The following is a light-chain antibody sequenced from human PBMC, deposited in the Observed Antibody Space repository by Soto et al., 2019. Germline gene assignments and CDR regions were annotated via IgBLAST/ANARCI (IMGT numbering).Light chain of an antibody. CDR2: AAS. V-gene: IGKV3-20*01. J-gene: IGKJ4*01. CDR1: QSVSN. CDR3: QQFDSSPLT. Sequence: EIVLKQSPGTPSLSPGERATLSCRASQSVSNNQQKPGQAPRLLIYAASSRAIGIPDRFSGSGSGTDFTLTISRLEPEDFAVYYCQQFDSSPLTFGGGTKVDIK.